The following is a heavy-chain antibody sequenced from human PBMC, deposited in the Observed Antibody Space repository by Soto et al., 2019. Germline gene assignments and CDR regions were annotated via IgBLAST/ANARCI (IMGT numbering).Heavy chain of an antibody. J-gene: IGHJ6*02. Sequence: SGPTLVNPTQTLTLTCTFSGFSLSTSGMCVSWIRQPPGKALEWLALIDWDDDKYYSTSLKTRLTISKDTSKNQVVLTMTNMDPVDTATYYCARISLVKNYYYGMDVWGQGTTVTVSS. CDR3: ARISLVKNYYYGMDV. V-gene: IGHV2-70*01. CDR1: GFSLSTSGMC. D-gene: IGHD2-15*01. CDR2: IDWDDDK.